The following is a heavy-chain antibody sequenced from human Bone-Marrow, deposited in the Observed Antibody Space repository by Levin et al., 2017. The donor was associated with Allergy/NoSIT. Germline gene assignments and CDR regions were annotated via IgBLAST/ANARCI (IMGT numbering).Heavy chain of an antibody. CDR1: GGSINNYY. CDR2: IYYNGNT. V-gene: IGHV4-59*01. Sequence: SCTVSGGSINNYYWNWIRRPPGKGLEWIGYIYYNGNTNYNPSLKSRVTISLDTSKNQVSLELSSVTAADTAGYYCARGPDYGPARCYHMDVWGKGTTVTVSS. D-gene: IGHD3-10*01. J-gene: IGHJ6*03. CDR3: ARGPDYGPARCYHMDV.